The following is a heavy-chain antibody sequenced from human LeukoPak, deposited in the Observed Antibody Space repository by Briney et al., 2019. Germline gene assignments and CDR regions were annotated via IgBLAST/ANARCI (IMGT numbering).Heavy chain of an antibody. CDR1: GGSFSGYY. CDR3: ARTGPGIAAGTYYYMDV. CDR2: INHSGST. J-gene: IGHJ6*03. V-gene: IGHV4-34*01. Sequence: SETLSLTCAVYGGSFSGYYWSWVRQPPGKGLEWIGEINHSGSTNYNPSLKSRVTISVDTSKNQFSLKLSSVTAADTAVYYCARTGPGIAAGTYYYMDVWGKGTTVTVSS. D-gene: IGHD6-13*01.